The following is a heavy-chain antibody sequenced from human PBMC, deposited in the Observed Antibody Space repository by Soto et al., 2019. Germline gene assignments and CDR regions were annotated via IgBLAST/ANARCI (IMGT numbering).Heavy chain of an antibody. Sequence: QVQLVESGGGLVKPGGSLRLSCAASGFTFSDYYMNWIRQAPGKGLEWVSYISSGAITIYYADSVKGRFTISRDNAKNSLYLQMKSLRAEDTAVYYCAGQYSSSSVEFWGQGTLVTVSS. CDR1: GFTFSDYY. CDR3: AGQYSSSSVEF. D-gene: IGHD6-6*01. CDR2: ISSGAITI. V-gene: IGHV3-11*01. J-gene: IGHJ4*02.